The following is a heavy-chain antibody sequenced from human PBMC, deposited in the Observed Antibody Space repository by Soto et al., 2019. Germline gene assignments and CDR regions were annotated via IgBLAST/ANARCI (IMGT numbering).Heavy chain of an antibody. Sequence: GASVKVSCKASGYSFSSFGISWVRQAPGQGLEWVAWVSVPSGDTSSAQKFQGRVTVTTDTCTSTAYMEVGSLRSDDTAVPYRARTCRSAGSCYLEYWGEGTLVTVSS. CDR3: ARTCRSAGSCYLEY. CDR2: VSVPSGDT. D-gene: IGHD2-15*01. CDR1: GYSFSSFG. J-gene: IGHJ4*02. V-gene: IGHV1-18*01.